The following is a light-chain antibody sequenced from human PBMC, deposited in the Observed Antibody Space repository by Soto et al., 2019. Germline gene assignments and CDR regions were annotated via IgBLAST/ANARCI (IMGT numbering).Light chain of an antibody. CDR2: GAS. V-gene: IGKV3-20*01. CDR3: QQYGSSPETWT. J-gene: IGKJ1*01. Sequence: EFVLTQSPGTLSLSPGERATLSCRASQTVRNNYLAWYQQKPGQAPRLLIYGASSRATGIPDRFSGSGSGTDFTLTISRLEPEDFAVYYCQQYGSSPETWTFGQGTKVDIK. CDR1: QTVRNNY.